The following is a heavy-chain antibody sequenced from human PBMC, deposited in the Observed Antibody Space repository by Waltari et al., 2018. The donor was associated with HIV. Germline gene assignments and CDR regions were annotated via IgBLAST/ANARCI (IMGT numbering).Heavy chain of an antibody. V-gene: IGHV1-69*13. CDR3: ARDLAVFGVVAPSYGMDV. Sequence: QVQLVQSGAEVKTPGSSVKVSCKASGGSFGNNVINWLRQAPGDGLGWRGGDSPSLMTTKVAQNVEGRVTIAADESTSTVYGEVSSLRYEDTALYYCARDLAVFGVVAPSYGMDVWGQGTTVTVSS. CDR2: DSPSLMTT. D-gene: IGHD3-3*01. CDR1: GGSFGNNV. J-gene: IGHJ6*02.